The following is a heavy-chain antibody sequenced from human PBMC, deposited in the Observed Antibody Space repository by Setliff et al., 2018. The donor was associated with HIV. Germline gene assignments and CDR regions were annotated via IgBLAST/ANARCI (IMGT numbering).Heavy chain of an antibody. CDR2: ISNDGGRE. CDR3: WSGYTSGR. J-gene: IGHJ4*02. Sequence: GGSLRLSCAASGFTFTNYWMAWIRQAPGRGLEWAAIISNDGGREYYVDSVKGRSTISRDNAKSSLYLQMDNLRVEDTSVYYCWSGYTSGRWGQGTLVTVSS. CDR1: GFTFTNYW. D-gene: IGHD6-19*01. V-gene: IGHV3-7*01.